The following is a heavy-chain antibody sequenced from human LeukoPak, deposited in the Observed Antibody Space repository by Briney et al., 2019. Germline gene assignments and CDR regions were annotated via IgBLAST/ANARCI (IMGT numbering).Heavy chain of an antibody. CDR2: ISWNSGSI. CDR3: AKDLRGSYTGCFDY. Sequence: GGSLRLSCAASGFTFDDYAMHWVRQAPGKGLEWVSGISWNSGSIGYADSVKGRFTISRDNAKNSLYLQMNSLRAEDTALYYCAKDLRGSYTGCFDYWGQGTLVIVSS. J-gene: IGHJ4*02. CDR1: GFTFDDYA. D-gene: IGHD1-26*01. V-gene: IGHV3-9*01.